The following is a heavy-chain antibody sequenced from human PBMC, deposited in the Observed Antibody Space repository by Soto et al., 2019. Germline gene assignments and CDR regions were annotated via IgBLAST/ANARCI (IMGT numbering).Heavy chain of an antibody. D-gene: IGHD4-17*01. CDR2: IYSGGST. CDR1: GFTVSSNY. Sequence: EVQLVESGGGLVQPGGSLRLSCAVSGFTVSSNYMSWVRQAPGKGLEWVSAIYSGGSTYYAHSARGRFTISRDNCKETLYLQVDSVGAEDWAVYYCARGGIRCRLDYWGQGTLVTVSS. CDR3: ARGGIRCRLDY. J-gene: IGHJ4*02. V-gene: IGHV3-66*01.